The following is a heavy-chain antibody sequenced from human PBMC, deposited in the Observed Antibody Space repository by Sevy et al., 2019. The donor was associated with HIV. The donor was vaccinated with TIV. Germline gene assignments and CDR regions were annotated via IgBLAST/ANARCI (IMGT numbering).Heavy chain of an antibody. V-gene: IGHV4-31*03. CDR2: IYYSGST. CDR3: ARATYSRYTDY. Sequence: SETLSLTCTVSGGSISSGGYYWSWIRQHPGKGLEWIGYIYYSGSTYYNPSLKSRVTISEDTSKNQFSLKLSSVTAADTAVYYCARATYSRYTDYWGQGTLVTVSS. CDR1: GGSISSGGYY. D-gene: IGHD5-12*01. J-gene: IGHJ4*02.